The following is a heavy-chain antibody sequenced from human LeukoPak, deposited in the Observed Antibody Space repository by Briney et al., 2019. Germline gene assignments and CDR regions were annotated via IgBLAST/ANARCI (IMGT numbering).Heavy chain of an antibody. CDR1: GGSISSSNW. V-gene: IGHV4-4*02. J-gene: IGHJ4*02. CDR3: ARLRFLEWSSFDY. Sequence: PSETLSLTCTVSGGSISSSNWWSWVRQPPGKGLEWIGEIYHSGSTNYNPSLKSRVTISVDKSKNQFSLKLSSVTAADTAVYYCARLRFLEWSSFDYWGQGTLVTVSS. CDR2: IYHSGST. D-gene: IGHD3-3*01.